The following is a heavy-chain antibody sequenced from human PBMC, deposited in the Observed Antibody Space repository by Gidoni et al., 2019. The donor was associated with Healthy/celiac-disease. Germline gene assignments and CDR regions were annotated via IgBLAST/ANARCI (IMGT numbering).Heavy chain of an antibody. D-gene: IGHD5-12*01. V-gene: IGHV4-39*01. CDR2: IYYSGST. CDR3: ARHGGYDHYGMDV. Sequence: QLQLQESGPGLVKPSETLSLTCTVSGGSISSSSYYWGWIRQPPGKGLEWIGSIYYSGSTYYNPSLKSRVTISVDTSKNQFSLKLSSVTAADTAVYYCARHGGYDHYGMDVWGQGTTVTVSS. J-gene: IGHJ6*02. CDR1: GGSISSSSYY.